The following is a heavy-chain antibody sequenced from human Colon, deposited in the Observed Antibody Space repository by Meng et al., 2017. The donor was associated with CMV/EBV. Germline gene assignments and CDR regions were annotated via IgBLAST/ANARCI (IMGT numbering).Heavy chain of an antibody. CDR3: ARTPDLGECNKSSQISCSRIDY. V-gene: IGHV3-23*01. CDR1: GLTFSNHA. Sequence: GGSLRLSCAGSGLTFSNHAMTWVRQAPGKGLEWVSTISGNGDSTYYADSVKGRFIVSRVNSENTLFLQMNSLRAEDTAVYYCARTPDLGECNKSSQISCSRIDYWGQGTLVTVSS. J-gene: IGHJ4*02. D-gene: IGHD2/OR15-2a*01. CDR2: ISGNGDST.